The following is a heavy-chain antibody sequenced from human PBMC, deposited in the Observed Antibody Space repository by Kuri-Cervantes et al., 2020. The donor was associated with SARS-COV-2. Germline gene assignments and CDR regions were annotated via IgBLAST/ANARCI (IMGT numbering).Heavy chain of an antibody. CDR3: ARDQATWYFDY. D-gene: IGHD5-12*01. CDR1: GFTFSSYS. J-gene: IGHJ4*02. V-gene: IGHV3-74*01. Sequence: GESLKISCAASGFTFSSYSMNWVRQAPGKGLVWVSRINSDGSSTSYADSVKGRFTISRDNAKNTLYLQMNSLRAEDTAVYYCARDQATWYFDYRGQGTLVTVSS. CDR2: INSDGSST.